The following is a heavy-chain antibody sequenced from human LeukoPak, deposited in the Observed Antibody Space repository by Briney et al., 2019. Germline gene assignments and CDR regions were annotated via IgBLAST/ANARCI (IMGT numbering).Heavy chain of an antibody. V-gene: IGHV1-24*01. Sequence: ASVKVSCKVSGYTLTELSMHWVRQAPGKGLEWMGGFDPEDGETIYAQKFQGRVTMTEDTSTDTAYMELSSLRSEDTAVYYCATVRGVVGATPAFDIWGQGTMVTVSS. CDR2: FDPEDGET. CDR3: ATVRGVVGATPAFDI. D-gene: IGHD1-26*01. CDR1: GYTLTELS. J-gene: IGHJ3*02.